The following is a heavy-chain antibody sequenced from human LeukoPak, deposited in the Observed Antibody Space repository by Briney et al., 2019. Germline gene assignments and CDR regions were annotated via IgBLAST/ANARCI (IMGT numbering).Heavy chain of an antibody. V-gene: IGHV3-23*01. CDR2: ISGGGFST. CDR1: GFTFSSAY. CDR3: AKRFCGGDCYEAFDI. Sequence: GGSLRLSCAASGFTFSSAYMSWVRQAPGKGLEWVSAISGGGFSTYYADSVRGRFIISRDNSKNTLYVQMNSLRAEDTAVYYCAKRFCGGDCYEAFDIWGQGTMVTVSS. J-gene: IGHJ3*02. D-gene: IGHD2-21*02.